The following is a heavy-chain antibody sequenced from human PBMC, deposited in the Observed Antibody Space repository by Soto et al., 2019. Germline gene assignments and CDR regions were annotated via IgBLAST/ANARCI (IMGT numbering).Heavy chain of an antibody. J-gene: IGHJ6*02. CDR3: AKVRYSSPMGYYYGMDV. V-gene: IGHV1-69*01. CDR1: RVAFSKFI. CDR2: IIPIFGTA. Sequence: QAQLEHSGGEVKKPGSSVKVSCKASRVAFSKFIVTWVRQAPGLGLEWVGGIIPIFGTANYAQKFQGRVTITADESTSTSYLEVNNLRSEDTAVYYCAKVRYSSPMGYYYGMDVWGHGTTVTVSS. D-gene: IGHD6-19*01.